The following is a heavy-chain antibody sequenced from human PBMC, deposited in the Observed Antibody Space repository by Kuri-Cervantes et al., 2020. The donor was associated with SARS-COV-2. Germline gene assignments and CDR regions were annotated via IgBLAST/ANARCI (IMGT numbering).Heavy chain of an antibody. CDR3: ARQMDV. V-gene: IGHV4-39*01. CDR2: IYHSGST. J-gene: IGHJ6*04. Sequence: GSLRLSCTVSGGSISSSSYYWGWIRQPPGKGLEWIGSIYHSGSTYYNPSLESRVTISVDTSKNQFSLKLSSVTAADTAVYYCARQMDVWGKGTTVTVSS. CDR1: GGSISSSSYY.